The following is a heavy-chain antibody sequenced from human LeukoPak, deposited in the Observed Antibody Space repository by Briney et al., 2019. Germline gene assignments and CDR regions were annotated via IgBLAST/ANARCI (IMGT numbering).Heavy chain of an antibody. D-gene: IGHD1-26*01. Sequence: GGSLRLSCAASGFTFSRYGMHWVRQAPGKGLEWVAVISYDGSDKYYADSVKGRFTISRDNSKNTLYLQMNSLRAEDTAVYYCAKVVDSAGGYFDYWGQGTLVTVS. V-gene: IGHV3-30*18. CDR2: ISYDGSDK. J-gene: IGHJ4*02. CDR1: GFTFSRYG. CDR3: AKVVDSAGGYFDY.